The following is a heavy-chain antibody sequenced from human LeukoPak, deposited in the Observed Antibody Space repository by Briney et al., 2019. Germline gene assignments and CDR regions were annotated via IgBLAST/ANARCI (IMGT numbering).Heavy chain of an antibody. CDR2: INPNNGGT. J-gene: IGHJ4*02. V-gene: IGHV1-2*02. CDR1: GYTFSGYY. CDR3: ARSPPAEMATTGVDC. Sequence: ASVKVSCKASGYTFSGYYMQWVRQAPGQGLEWVGWINPNNGGTNYAQNFQGRVTMTRDTSINTAYMELSRLRSDDTAVYYCARSPPAEMATTGVDCWGQGTLVTVSS. D-gene: IGHD5-24*01.